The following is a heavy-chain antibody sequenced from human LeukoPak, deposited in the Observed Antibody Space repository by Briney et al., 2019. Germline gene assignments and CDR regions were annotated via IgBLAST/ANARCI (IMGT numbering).Heavy chain of an antibody. CDR3: ARDLSGSNSMDY. Sequence: ASVKVSCKASGYTFSSYYMHWVRQAPGQGLEWMGIINPSGGSTSYAQKLQGRVTMTTDTSTSTAYMELRSLRSDDTAVYYCARDLSGSNSMDYWGQGTLVTVSS. V-gene: IGHV1-46*01. D-gene: IGHD1-26*01. CDR2: INPSGGST. CDR1: GYTFSSYY. J-gene: IGHJ4*02.